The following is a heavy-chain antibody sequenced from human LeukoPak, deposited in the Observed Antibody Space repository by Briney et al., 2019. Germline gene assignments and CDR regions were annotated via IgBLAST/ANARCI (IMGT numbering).Heavy chain of an antibody. CDR2: IYYSGST. D-gene: IGHD5-24*01. CDR1: GGSISIYY. V-gene: IGHV4-59*01. Sequence: SETLSLTCTVSGGSISIYYWSWIRQPPGKALEWIGYIYYSGSTNYNPSLKSQVTISVDTSKNQFSLNLSSVTAADTAVYYCARTRDGYNLDAFDIWGQGTMVTVSS. CDR3: ARTRDGYNLDAFDI. J-gene: IGHJ3*02.